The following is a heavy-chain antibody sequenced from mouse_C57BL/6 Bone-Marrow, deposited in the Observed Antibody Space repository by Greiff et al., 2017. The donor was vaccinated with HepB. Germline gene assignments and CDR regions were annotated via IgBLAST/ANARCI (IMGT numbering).Heavy chain of an antibody. J-gene: IGHJ2*01. Sequence: QVQLKESGPGLVQPSQSLSITCTVSGFSLTSYGVHWVRQSPGKGLEWLGVIWSGGSTDYNAAFISRLSISKDNAKSQVFFKMNSLQADDTAIYYCARNEGGYYLGLFDYWGQGTTLTVSS. CDR1: GFSLTSYG. D-gene: IGHD2-3*01. V-gene: IGHV2-2*01. CDR3: ARNEGGYYLGLFDY. CDR2: IWSGGST.